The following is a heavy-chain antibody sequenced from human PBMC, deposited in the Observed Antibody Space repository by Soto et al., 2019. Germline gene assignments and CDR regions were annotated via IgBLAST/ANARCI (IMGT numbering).Heavy chain of an antibody. CDR3: ARDSGVWFGEDYGMDV. V-gene: IGHV4-4*07. CDR1: AGSINGYY. Sequence: SETLSLTCTVFAGSINGYYWSWIRQPAGKGLEWIGRIYSSGTTNYNPSLKSRVTMSVDTSKNQFSLKLSSVTAADTAVYYCARDSGVWFGEDYGMDVWGQGTTVTVSS. D-gene: IGHD3-10*01. CDR2: IYSSGTT. J-gene: IGHJ6*02.